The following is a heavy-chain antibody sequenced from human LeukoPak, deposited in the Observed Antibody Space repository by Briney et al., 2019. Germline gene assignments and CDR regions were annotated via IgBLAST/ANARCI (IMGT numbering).Heavy chain of an antibody. D-gene: IGHD1-26*01. CDR2: INPSGGST. CDR1: GYTFTSYY. J-gene: IGHJ6*03. V-gene: IGHV1-46*01. CDR3: ARDLALVRDGGSFDYYYYMDV. Sequence: ASVKVSCEASGYTFTSYYMHWARQAPGQGLEWMGIINPSGGSTSYAQKFQGRVTMTRDTSTSTVYMELSSLRSEDTAVYYCARDLALVRDGGSFDYYYYMDVWGKGTTVTVSS.